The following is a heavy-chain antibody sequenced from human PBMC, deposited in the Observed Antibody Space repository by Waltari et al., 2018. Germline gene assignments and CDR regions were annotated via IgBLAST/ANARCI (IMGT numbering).Heavy chain of an antibody. CDR2: MDNGDGGGT. V-gene: IGHV3-74*01. Sequence: EVQLVESGGGLVQPGGSLRLSCEASGFIFSTYWMPWVRQGPGKGRVWVSCMDNGDGGGTSYADSVKGRFTISRDNAKNTLYLQMNSLRAEDTGVYYCARDHYYSKDVWGTGTTVTVSS. CDR1: GFIFSTYW. CDR3: ARDHYYSKDV. J-gene: IGHJ6*04.